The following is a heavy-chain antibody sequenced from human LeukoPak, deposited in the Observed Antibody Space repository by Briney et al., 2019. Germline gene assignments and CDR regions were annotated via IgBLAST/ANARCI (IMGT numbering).Heavy chain of an antibody. Sequence: SETLSLTCTVSGGSISSYYWSWIRQPAGKGLEWIGRIYTSGSTNYNPSLKSRVTMSVDTSKNQFSLKLSSVTAADTAVYYCARVCSSTSCPNGAFDIWGQGTMVTVSS. D-gene: IGHD2-2*01. J-gene: IGHJ3*02. V-gene: IGHV4-4*07. CDR1: GGSISSYY. CDR3: ARVCSSTSCPNGAFDI. CDR2: IYTSGST.